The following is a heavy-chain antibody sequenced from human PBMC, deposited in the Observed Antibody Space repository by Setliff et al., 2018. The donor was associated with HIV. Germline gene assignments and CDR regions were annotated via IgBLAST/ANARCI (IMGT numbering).Heavy chain of an antibody. V-gene: IGHV1-2*06. CDR1: GYTFTGYY. Sequence: ASVKVSCKASGYTFTGYYMHWVRQAPGQGLEWMGRINPYSGDTNYAQKFQGRVTMTRDTSITTAYMELSRLRSDDTAVYYCARGSLYYFDFWGQGTLVTVSS. J-gene: IGHJ4*02. CDR2: INPYSGDT. CDR3: ARGSLYYFDF.